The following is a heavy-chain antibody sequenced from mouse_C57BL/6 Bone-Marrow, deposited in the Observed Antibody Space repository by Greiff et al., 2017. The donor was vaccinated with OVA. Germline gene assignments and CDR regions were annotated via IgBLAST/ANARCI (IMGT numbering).Heavy chain of an antibody. V-gene: IGHV1-81*01. CDR2: IYPRSGNT. D-gene: IGHD2-1*01. CDR3: AGGNYFSWFAY. Sequence: QVQLQQSGAELARPGASVKLSCKASGYTFTSYGISWVKQRTGQGLEWIGEIYPRSGNTYYNEKFKGKATLTAEKSSSTAYMELRSLTSEYSAVYFCAGGNYFSWFAYWGQGTLVTVSA. CDR1: GYTFTSYG. J-gene: IGHJ3*01.